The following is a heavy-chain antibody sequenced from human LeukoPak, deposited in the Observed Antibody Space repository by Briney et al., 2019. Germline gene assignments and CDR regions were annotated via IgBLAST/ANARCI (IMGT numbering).Heavy chain of an antibody. CDR3: ARETYCSGGSCYSWIDY. CDR1: GYTFTSYD. Sequence: ASVKVSCKASGYTFTSYDINWMRQATGQGLEWMGWMNPNSGNTGYAQKFQGRVTMTRNTSISTAYMELSSLRSEDTAVYYCARETYCSGGSCYSWIDYWGQGTLVTVSS. D-gene: IGHD2-15*01. V-gene: IGHV1-8*01. J-gene: IGHJ4*02. CDR2: MNPNSGNT.